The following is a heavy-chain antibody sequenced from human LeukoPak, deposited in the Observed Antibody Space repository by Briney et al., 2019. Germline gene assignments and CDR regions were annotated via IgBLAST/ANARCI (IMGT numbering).Heavy chain of an antibody. J-gene: IGHJ4*02. Sequence: SETLSLTCTVSNGSISSSTYYWGWIRQPPEKGLEWIGTIYYSGSTYYNPSLKSRVTISVDTSKNQFSLKLSSVTAADTAVYYCARGTGPRPFDYWGQGTLVTVSS. CDR2: IYYSGST. CDR1: NGSISSSTYY. D-gene: IGHD1-14*01. CDR3: ARGTGPRPFDY. V-gene: IGHV4-39*01.